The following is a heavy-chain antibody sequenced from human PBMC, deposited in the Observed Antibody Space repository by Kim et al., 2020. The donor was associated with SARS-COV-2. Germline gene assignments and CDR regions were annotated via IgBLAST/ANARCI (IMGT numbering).Heavy chain of an antibody. J-gene: IGHJ4*02. CDR1: GFTFSNYA. V-gene: IGHV3-23*01. Sequence: GGSLRLSCAASGFTFSNYAMSWVRQAPGKGLEWVSAISSSDGYIYYADSVKGRFTISRDNSKNTLYLQLNSLRAEDTAVYYCARHKPQAIAVVVAAALPFDYWGQGTLVTVSS. CDR3: ARHKPQAIAVVVAAALPFDY. CDR2: ISSSDGYI. D-gene: IGHD2-15*01.